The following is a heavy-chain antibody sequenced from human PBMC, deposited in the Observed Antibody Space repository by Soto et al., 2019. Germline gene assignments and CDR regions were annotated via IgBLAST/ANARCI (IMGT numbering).Heavy chain of an antibody. CDR3: ARRAAYYYDSSGYNHDFDY. CDR1: GGTFSSYA. CDR2: IIPIFGTA. Sequence: ASVKVSCKASGGTFSSYAISWVRQAPGQGLEWMGGIIPIFGTANYAQKFQGRVTITADKSTSTAYMELSSLGSEDTAVYYCARRAAYYYDSSGYNHDFDYWGQGTLVTVSS. V-gene: IGHV1-69*06. J-gene: IGHJ4*02. D-gene: IGHD3-22*01.